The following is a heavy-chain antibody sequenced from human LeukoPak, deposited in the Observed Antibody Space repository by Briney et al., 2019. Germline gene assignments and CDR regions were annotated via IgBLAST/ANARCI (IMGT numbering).Heavy chain of an antibody. J-gene: IGHJ4*02. V-gene: IGHV3-21*01. CDR3: ARDRRGTSCHDY. Sequence: GGSLRLSCAASGFTFSSYSMNRVRQAPGKGLEWVSSISSSSSYIYYADSVKGRFTISRDNAKNSLYLQMNSLRAEDTAVYYCARDRRGTSCHDYWGQGTLVTVSS. CDR2: ISSSSSYI. D-gene: IGHD2-2*01. CDR1: GFTFSSYS.